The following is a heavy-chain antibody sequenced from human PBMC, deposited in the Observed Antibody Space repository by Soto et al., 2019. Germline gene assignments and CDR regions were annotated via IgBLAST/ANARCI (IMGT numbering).Heavy chain of an antibody. CDR2: ISGGGDTT. J-gene: IGHJ4*02. CDR1: GFTFNNYA. D-gene: IGHD3-10*01. V-gene: IGHV3-23*01. CDR3: AKGRGGSGSLTPRVDS. Sequence: EVQLLESGGGLVQPGGSLRLSCAASGFTFNNYAMTWARQAPGKGLEWVSAISGGGDTTSYADSVKGRFTVSRDGSKNTLYLQMSSLRAEDTALYYCAKGRGGSGSLTPRVDSWGQGTLVTVSS.